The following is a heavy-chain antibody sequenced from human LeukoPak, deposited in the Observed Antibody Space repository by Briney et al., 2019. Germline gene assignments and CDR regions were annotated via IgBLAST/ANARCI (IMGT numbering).Heavy chain of an antibody. CDR3: ARGFYDSSGYRPFDY. J-gene: IGHJ4*02. CDR1: GGSISSSSYY. Sequence: SETLSLTCTVSGGSISSSSYYWGWFRQPPGKGLEWIGSIYYSGITYYNPSLKSRVTISVDTSKNQFSLKLSSVTAADTAVYYCARGFYDSSGYRPFDYWGQGTLVTVSS. V-gene: IGHV4-39*07. D-gene: IGHD3-22*01. CDR2: IYYSGIT.